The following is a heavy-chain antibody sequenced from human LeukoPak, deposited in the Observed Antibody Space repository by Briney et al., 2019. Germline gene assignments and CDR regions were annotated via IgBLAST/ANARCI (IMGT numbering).Heavy chain of an antibody. CDR2: ISYDGSNK. CDR3: ARSTYDFWSGYYTPYYYYGMDV. Sequence: GGSLRLSCAASGFTFSSYAMHWVRQAPGKGLEWVAVISYDGSNKYYADSVKGRFTISRDNSKNTLYLQMNSLRAGDTAVYYCARSTYDFWSGYYTPYYYYGMDVWGQGTTVTVSS. V-gene: IGHV3-30-3*01. J-gene: IGHJ6*02. D-gene: IGHD3-3*01. CDR1: GFTFSSYA.